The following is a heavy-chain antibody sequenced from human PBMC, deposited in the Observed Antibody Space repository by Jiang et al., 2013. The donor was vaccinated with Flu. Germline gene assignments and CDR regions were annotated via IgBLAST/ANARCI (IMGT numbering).Heavy chain of an antibody. CDR1: GLTVSINY. CDR2: IYSDDST. J-gene: IGHJ4*01. V-gene: IGHV3-53*04. Sequence: VQLVESGGGLVQPGESLRLSCAASGLTVSINYMSWVRQAPGKGLEWVSIIYSDDSTYYADSVKGHSPSPDTGPRIYCILQMNSLRAEDTAVYYCARERYF. CDR3: ARERYF.